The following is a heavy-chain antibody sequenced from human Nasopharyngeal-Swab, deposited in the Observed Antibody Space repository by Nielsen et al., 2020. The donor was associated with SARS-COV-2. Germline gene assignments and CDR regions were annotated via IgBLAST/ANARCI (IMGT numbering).Heavy chain of an antibody. D-gene: IGHD6-13*01. CDR3: ARDSVAIAAAGTGYFQH. Sequence: GESLKISCAASGFTFSSYWMSWVRQAPGKGLEWVANIKQDGSEKYYVDSVKGRFSISRDNSKNTLYLEMNSLRDEDTAVYYCARDSVAIAAAGTGYFQHWGQGTLVTVSS. V-gene: IGHV3-7*01. CDR2: IKQDGSEK. CDR1: GFTFSSYW. J-gene: IGHJ1*01.